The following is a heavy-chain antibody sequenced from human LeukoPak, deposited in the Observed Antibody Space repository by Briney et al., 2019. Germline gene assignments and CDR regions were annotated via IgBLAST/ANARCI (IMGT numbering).Heavy chain of an antibody. CDR1: GGAFSGYY. J-gene: IGHJ3*02. Sequence: SETLSLTCAVYGGAFSGYYWSWIRQPPGKGLEWIGEINHSGSTNYNPSLKSRVTISVDTSKNQFSLKLSSVTAADTAVYYCARGRDSSGYYYSKDAFDIWGQGTMVPVSS. V-gene: IGHV4-34*01. D-gene: IGHD3-22*01. CDR2: INHSGST. CDR3: ARGRDSSGYYYSKDAFDI.